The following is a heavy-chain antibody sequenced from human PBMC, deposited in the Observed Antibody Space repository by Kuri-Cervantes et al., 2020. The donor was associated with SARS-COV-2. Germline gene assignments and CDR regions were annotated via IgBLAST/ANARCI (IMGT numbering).Heavy chain of an antibody. CDR2: IYHSGST. J-gene: IGHJ4*02. D-gene: IGHD3-3*01. CDR3: ASTSYDFWSGPTIYFDY. V-gene: IGHV4-38-2*02. Sequence: ESLKISCTVSGYSISSGYYWGWIRQPPGKGLEWIGSIYHSGSTYYNPSLKSRVTISVDTSKNQFSLKLSSVTAADTAVYYCASTSYDFWSGPTIYFDYWGQGTLVTVSS. CDR1: GYSISSGYY.